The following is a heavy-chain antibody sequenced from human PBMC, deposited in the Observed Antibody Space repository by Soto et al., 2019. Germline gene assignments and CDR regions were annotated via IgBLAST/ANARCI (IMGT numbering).Heavy chain of an antibody. V-gene: IGHV4-39*01. CDR1: GGSISSSSYY. CDR3: ARQSYDFWSCYYPYYYYYYMDV. CDR2: IYYSGST. D-gene: IGHD3-3*01. J-gene: IGHJ6*03. Sequence: QLQLQESGPGLVKPSETLSLTCTVSGGSISSSSYYWGWIRQPPGKGLEWIGSIYYSGSTYYNPSLKSLVTISVDTSKNQFSLKLSSVTAADTAVYYCARQSYDFWSCYYPYYYYYYMDVWGKGTTVTVSS.